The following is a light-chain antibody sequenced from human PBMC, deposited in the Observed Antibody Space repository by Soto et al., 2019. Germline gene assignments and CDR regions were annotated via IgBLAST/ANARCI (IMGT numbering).Light chain of an antibody. Sequence: QAVVTQSPSASASLGASVKLTCTLSSGHSTYAIAWHQQQPEKGPRYLMNLNSDGSHSKGDGIPDRFSGSSSGTERYLTISSLQSEDEADYSCQTWGTGIWVFGGGTQLTVL. CDR2: LNSDGSH. CDR1: SGHSTYA. CDR3: QTWGTGIWV. V-gene: IGLV4-69*01. J-gene: IGLJ3*02.